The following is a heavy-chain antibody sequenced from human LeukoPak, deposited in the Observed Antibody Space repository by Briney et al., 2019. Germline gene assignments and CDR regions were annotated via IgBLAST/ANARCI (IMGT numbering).Heavy chain of an antibody. J-gene: IGHJ3*02. CDR1: GGSISSGGYS. Sequence: TSQTLSLTCAVSGGSISSGGYSWNWIRQPQGQGLEWIVYIFYSGSTYYNPSLKSRVSISVNTSKNQFSLRLSSVTAAATAVYFCARNVDGFDIWGQGAIVTVSS. CDR3: ARNVDGFDI. V-gene: IGHV4-30-4*07. CDR2: IFYSGST.